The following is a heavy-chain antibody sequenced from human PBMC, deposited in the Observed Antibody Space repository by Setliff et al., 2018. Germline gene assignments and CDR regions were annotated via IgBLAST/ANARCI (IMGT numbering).Heavy chain of an antibody. CDR2: ISAYNGNT. V-gene: IGHV1-18*01. J-gene: IGHJ4*02. D-gene: IGHD3-10*02. Sequence: GASVKVSCKASGYTFTSYGISWVRQAPGQGLERMGWISAYNGNTNYAQKLQGRVTMTTDTSTSTAYMELRSLRSDDTAVYYCARDLGGLHLTMYHFDYWGQGTLVTVSS. CDR3: ARDLGGLHLTMYHFDY. CDR1: GYTFTSYG.